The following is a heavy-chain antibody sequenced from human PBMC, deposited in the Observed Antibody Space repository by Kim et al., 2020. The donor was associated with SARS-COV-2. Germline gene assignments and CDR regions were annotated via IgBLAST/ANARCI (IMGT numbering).Heavy chain of an antibody. Sequence: GGYLRLSCAASGYIFSSYGMHWVRQAPGKGLEWVALISFDASNKYYADSVKGRFTISRDNSKSMLYLQVNSLRAEDTAVYYCAKGPRFDSSGYYSVDYWG. V-gene: IGHV3-30*18. J-gene: IGHJ4*01. CDR1: GYIFSSYG. CDR2: ISFDASNK. D-gene: IGHD3-22*01. CDR3: AKGPRFDSSGYYSVDY.